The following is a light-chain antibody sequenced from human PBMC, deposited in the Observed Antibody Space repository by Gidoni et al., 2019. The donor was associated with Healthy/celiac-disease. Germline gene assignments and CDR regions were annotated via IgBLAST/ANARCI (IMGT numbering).Light chain of an antibody. V-gene: IGKV1-39*01. Sequence: DIQMTQSPSSLSASVGDRVTITCRASQSISSYLNWYQQKPGKAPKLLIDAASSLQSGVPSRFRGRGSGTDFTLTISSLQPEDFATYYCQQSYSTPWTFGQGTKVEIK. CDR3: QQSYSTPWT. CDR2: AAS. J-gene: IGKJ1*01. CDR1: QSISSY.